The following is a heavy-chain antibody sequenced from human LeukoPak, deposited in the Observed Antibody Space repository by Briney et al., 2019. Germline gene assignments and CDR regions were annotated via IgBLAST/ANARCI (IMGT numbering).Heavy chain of an antibody. D-gene: IGHD6-19*01. Sequence: GASVKVSCKGSGYTFTSYGISWVRQAPGQGLEWMGGISAYNGNTNYAQKLQGRVTMTTDTSTSTAYMELRSLRSDDTAVYYCARDRPFGAVAGLDYWGQGTLVTVSS. CDR1: GYTFTSYG. CDR2: ISAYNGNT. CDR3: ARDRPFGAVAGLDY. J-gene: IGHJ4*02. V-gene: IGHV1-18*01.